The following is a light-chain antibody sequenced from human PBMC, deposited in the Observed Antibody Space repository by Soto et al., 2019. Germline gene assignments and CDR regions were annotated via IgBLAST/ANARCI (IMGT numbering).Light chain of an antibody. J-gene: IGKJ1*01. Sequence: DXVTITXRASQDISNYLAWYQQKPGKAPRVLIYAASTLQSGVPPRFSGSRSGTDFTLTISSLHPEDAATYYCQKYSSAPWAFGQGTKVDIK. CDR2: AAS. V-gene: IGKV1-27*01. CDR3: QKYSSAPWA. CDR1: QDISNY.